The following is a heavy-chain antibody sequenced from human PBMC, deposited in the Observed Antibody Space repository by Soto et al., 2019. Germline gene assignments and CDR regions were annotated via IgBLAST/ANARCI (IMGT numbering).Heavy chain of an antibody. D-gene: IGHD6-13*01. CDR2: IERGDGKA. CDR3: AKKAAAGTSSYYYGMDV. CDR1: GYTLPELS. V-gene: IGHV1-24*01. Sequence: GASVKVSWKVSGYTLPELSMHWARPAPRRRFEWMGGIERGDGKADYAQKGQGRGTMTADESTSTAYMERSSLRSEDTAVYYCAKKAAAGTSSYYYGMDVWGQGTTVTVSS. J-gene: IGHJ6*02.